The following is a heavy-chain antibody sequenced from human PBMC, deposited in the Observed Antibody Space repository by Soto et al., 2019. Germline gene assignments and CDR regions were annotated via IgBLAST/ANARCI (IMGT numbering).Heavy chain of an antibody. D-gene: IGHD3-22*01. J-gene: IGHJ5*02. Sequence: GGSLRLSCAASGFTFSNYGMHWVRQAPGKGLEWVTIISFDGNNKYYSDSVKGRFTISRDNSKNMVFLQMNSLRPEDTAVYYCVKPKEHFYDSSPGETWGQGTPVTVSS. CDR3: VKPKEHFYDSSPGET. CDR2: ISFDGNNK. CDR1: GFTFSNYG. V-gene: IGHV3-30*18.